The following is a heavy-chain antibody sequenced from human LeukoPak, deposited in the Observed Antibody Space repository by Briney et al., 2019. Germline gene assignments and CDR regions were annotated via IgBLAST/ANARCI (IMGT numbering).Heavy chain of an antibody. V-gene: IGHV1-18*01. CDR3: AKDGSGSPRGWFDP. D-gene: IGHD3-10*01. CDR2: ISAYNGNT. J-gene: IGHJ5*02. CDR1: GYTFSSYG. Sequence: ASVKVSCKASGYTFSSYGISWVRQAPGQGLEWMGWISAYNGNTNFAQKVQGRVTMTTDTSTSTAYMELTSLRSDDTAVYYCAKDGSGSPRGWFDPWGQGTLVTVSS.